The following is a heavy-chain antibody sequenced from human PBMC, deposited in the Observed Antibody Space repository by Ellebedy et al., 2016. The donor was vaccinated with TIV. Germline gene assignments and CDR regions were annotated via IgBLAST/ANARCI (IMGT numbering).Heavy chain of an antibody. Sequence: SETLSLXXTVSGGSISSGSYYWSWIRQPAGKGLEWIGRIYTSGSTNYNPSLKSRVTMSVDTSKNQFSLKLSSVTAADTAVYYCARVVCSGGSCYSWLYYGMDVWGQGTTVTVSS. CDR2: IYTSGST. V-gene: IGHV4-61*02. CDR3: ARVVCSGGSCYSWLYYGMDV. J-gene: IGHJ6*02. CDR1: GGSISSGSYY. D-gene: IGHD2-15*01.